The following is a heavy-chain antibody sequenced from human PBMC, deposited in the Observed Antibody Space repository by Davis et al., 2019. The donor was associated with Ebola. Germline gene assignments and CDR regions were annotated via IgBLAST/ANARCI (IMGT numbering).Heavy chain of an antibody. CDR2: IIPLFATA. D-gene: IGHD6-19*01. V-gene: IGHV1-69*05. CDR1: GGTFSSYG. Sequence: AASVKVSCKAFGGTFSSYGITWVRQAPGQGLEWMGGIIPLFATAQYAQKFQGRVTITRDTSASTAYMELSSLRSEDTAVYYCARDRGETQWLVRSPYYYGMDVWGKGTTVTVSS. CDR3: ARDRGETQWLVRSPYYYGMDV. J-gene: IGHJ6*04.